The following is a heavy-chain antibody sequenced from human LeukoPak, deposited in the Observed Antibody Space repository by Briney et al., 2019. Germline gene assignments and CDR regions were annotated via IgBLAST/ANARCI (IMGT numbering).Heavy chain of an antibody. CDR3: AKEYGYDYNYFYSMDV. J-gene: IGHJ6*03. CDR1: GFTFSRYS. Sequence: GGSLRLSCAASGFTFSRYSMNWVRQAPGKGLEWVSYISSSSRTIHYADSVKGRFTISRDNSKNTVYLQMNSLRAEDTAVYFCAKEYGYDYNYFYSMDVWGKGTTVTISS. D-gene: IGHD1-1*01. V-gene: IGHV3-48*01. CDR2: ISSSSRTI.